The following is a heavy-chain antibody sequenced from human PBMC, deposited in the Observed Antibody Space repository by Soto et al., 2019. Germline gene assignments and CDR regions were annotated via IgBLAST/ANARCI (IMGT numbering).Heavy chain of an antibody. CDR1: GFTFSSYG. J-gene: IGHJ4*02. Sequence: PGGSLRLSCAASGFTFSSYGMHWVRQAPGKGLEWVAVISYDGSNKYYADSVKGLFTISRDNAENSLYLQMNSLRAEDTALYYCAISQDRGGRTTFIYWGQGTQVTVSS. CDR3: AISQDRGGRTTFIY. D-gene: IGHD3-16*01. V-gene: IGHV3-30*03. CDR2: ISYDGSNK.